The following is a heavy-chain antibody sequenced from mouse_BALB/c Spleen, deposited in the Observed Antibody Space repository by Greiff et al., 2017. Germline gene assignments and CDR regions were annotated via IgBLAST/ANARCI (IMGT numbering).Heavy chain of an antibody. CDR1: GFTFSSFG. J-gene: IGHJ4*01. D-gene: IGHD2-10*01. CDR2: ISSGSSTI. CDR3: ASPLTYCGNYEAMDY. Sequence: EVQVVESGGGLVQPGGSRKLSCAASGFTFSSFGMHWVRQAPEKGLEWVAYISSGSSTIYYADTVKGRFTISRDNPKNTLFLQMTSLRSEDTAMYDCASPLTYCGNYEAMDYWGQGTSVTVSS. V-gene: IGHV5-17*02.